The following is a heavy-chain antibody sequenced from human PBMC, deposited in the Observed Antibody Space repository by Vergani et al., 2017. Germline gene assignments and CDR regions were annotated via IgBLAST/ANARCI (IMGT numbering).Heavy chain of an antibody. D-gene: IGHD3-22*01. V-gene: IGHV3-30*18. Sequence: QVQLVESGGGVVQPGRSLRLSCAASGFTFSSYGMHWVRQAPGKGLEWVAVISYDGSNKYYADSVKGRFTISRDNSKNTLYLQMNSLRAEDTAVYYCAKDRAMIRAFDIWGQGTMVTVSS. CDR1: GFTFSSYG. CDR2: ISYDGSNK. CDR3: AKDRAMIRAFDI. J-gene: IGHJ3*02.